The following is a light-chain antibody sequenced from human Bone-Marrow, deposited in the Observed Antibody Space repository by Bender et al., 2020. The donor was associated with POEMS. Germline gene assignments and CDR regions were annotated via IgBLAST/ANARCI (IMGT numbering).Light chain of an antibody. CDR3: QSYDSILPV. V-gene: IGLV2-14*03. J-gene: IGLJ2*01. CDR1: SSDVGGYNY. Sequence: QSALTQPASVSGSPGQSITISCTGTSSDVGGYNYVSWYQHHPGKAPKLMIYDVSTRPSGVSSRFSGSKSGSTASLTISGLQAEDEADYYCQSYDSILPVFGGGTKLTVL. CDR2: DVS.